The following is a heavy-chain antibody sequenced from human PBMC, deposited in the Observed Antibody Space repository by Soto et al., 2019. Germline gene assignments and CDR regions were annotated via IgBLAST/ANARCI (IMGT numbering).Heavy chain of an antibody. CDR2: ISANGQGI. J-gene: IGHJ4*02. Sequence: GSLRLSCTASGFTFTYYAFSWVRQAPGKGLEWVSAISANGQGIYYADPVRGRFTISRDNSKNTVFLHMDSLRAEDTAVYYCAKDRDYPRDQFHYWGQGTLVTVSS. D-gene: IGHD2-2*01. CDR3: AKDRDYPRDQFHY. CDR1: GFTFTYYA. V-gene: IGHV3-23*01.